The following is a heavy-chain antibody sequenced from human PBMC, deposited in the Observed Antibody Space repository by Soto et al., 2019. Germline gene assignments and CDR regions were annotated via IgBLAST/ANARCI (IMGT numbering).Heavy chain of an antibody. D-gene: IGHD3-3*01. J-gene: IGHJ6*02. CDR1: GYTFASYG. CDR2: ISAYNGNT. Sequence: XSVKVSCRASGYTFASYGIRWVRQAPGQGLEWMGWISAYNGNTNYAQKLQGRVTMTTDTSTSTAYMELRSLRSDDTAVYYCARDSRYYDFWSGSLSYGMDVWGQGTTVTVSS. CDR3: ARDSRYYDFWSGSLSYGMDV. V-gene: IGHV1-18*01.